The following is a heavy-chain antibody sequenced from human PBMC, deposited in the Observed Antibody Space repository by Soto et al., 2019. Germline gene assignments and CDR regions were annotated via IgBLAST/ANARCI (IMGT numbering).Heavy chain of an antibody. CDR3: ARDPVAYCGGDCRTFDY. D-gene: IGHD2-21*02. Sequence: QVQLVESGGGVVQPGRSLRLSCAASGFTFSSYAMHWVRQAPGKGLEWVAVISYDGSNKYYADSVKGRFTISRDNSKNTLYLKMNSLRAEDTALYYCARDPVAYCGGDCRTFDYWGQGTLVTVSS. V-gene: IGHV3-30-3*01. J-gene: IGHJ4*02. CDR2: ISYDGSNK. CDR1: GFTFSSYA.